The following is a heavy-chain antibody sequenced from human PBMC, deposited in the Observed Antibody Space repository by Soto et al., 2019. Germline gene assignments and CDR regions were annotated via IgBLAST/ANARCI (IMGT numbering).Heavy chain of an antibody. D-gene: IGHD2-15*01. V-gene: IGHV1-3*01. CDR3: ARDQVPCSGGSCYSTAFDV. CDR2: INAGNGNT. Sequence: ASVKVSCKASGYTFTSYAMHWVRQAPGQMLEWMGWINAGNGNTKYSQKFQGRVTITRDTSASTAYMELSSLRSEDTAVYYCARDQVPCSGGSCYSTAFDVWGQGTTVTVSS. J-gene: IGHJ6*02. CDR1: GYTFTSYA.